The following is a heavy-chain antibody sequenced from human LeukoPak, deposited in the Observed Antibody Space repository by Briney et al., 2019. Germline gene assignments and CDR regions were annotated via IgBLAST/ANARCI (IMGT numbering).Heavy chain of an antibody. V-gene: IGHV1-2*02. J-gene: IGHJ6*03. Sequence: GASVKVSCKASGYTFTSYGISWVRQAPGQGLEWMGWMNPKSGATDYARKFQGRVTMTRDTSISTAYMELTRLRSDDTAVYFCARDGVTIFGVAHYYMDVWGKGTTVTVSS. CDR3: ARDGVTIFGVAHYYMDV. CDR2: MNPKSGAT. D-gene: IGHD3-3*01. CDR1: GYTFTSYG.